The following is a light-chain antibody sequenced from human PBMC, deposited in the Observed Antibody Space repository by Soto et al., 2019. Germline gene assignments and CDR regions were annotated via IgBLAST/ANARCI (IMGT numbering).Light chain of an antibody. CDR1: SSDVGLYDY. CDR3: CSYAGTYIFV. J-gene: IGLJ1*01. V-gene: IGLV2-8*01. CDR2: EVT. Sequence: QSVLTQPPSASGSPGQSVTISCTGTSSDVGLYDYVSWYQQHPGKVPKLLIYEVTQRPSGVPDRFSGSKSGNTASLTISGLQAEDEADYYCCSYAGTYIFVFGTGTKVTVL.